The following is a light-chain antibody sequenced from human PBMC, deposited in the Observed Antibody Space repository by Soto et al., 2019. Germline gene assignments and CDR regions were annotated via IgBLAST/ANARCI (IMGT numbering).Light chain of an antibody. V-gene: IGLV2-8*01. CDR2: GVD. CDR1: SSDVGGYNY. Sequence: SALTQPPSASGSPGQSVTISCTGTSSDVGGYNYVSWYQQHPGKAPKLIIYGVDKRPSGVPDRFSGSTSGNTASLTVSGLQADDEADYYCSSYAGSSNYVFGIGTKVTVL. CDR3: SSYAGSSNYV. J-gene: IGLJ1*01.